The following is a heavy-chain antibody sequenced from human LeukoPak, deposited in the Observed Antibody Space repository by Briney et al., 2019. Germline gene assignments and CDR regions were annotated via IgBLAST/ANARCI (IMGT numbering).Heavy chain of an antibody. V-gene: IGHV3-7*01. Sequence: GGSLRLSCAASGFTFSSYWMSWVRQAPGKGLEWVANIKQDGSEKYYVDSVKGRFTISRDNAKNSLYLQMNSLRAEDTAVYYCAREAVVLPADDMWTFDYWGQGTLVTVSS. CDR3: AREAVVLPADDMWTFDY. J-gene: IGHJ4*02. D-gene: IGHD2-2*01. CDR2: IKQDGSEK. CDR1: GFTFSSYW.